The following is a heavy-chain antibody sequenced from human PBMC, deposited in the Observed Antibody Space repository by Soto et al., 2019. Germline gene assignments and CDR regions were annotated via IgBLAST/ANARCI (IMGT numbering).Heavy chain of an antibody. Sequence: GGSLRLSCAASGFTFSSYAMSWVRQAPGKGLEWVSAISGSGGSKYYADSVKGRFTISRDNSKNTLYLQMNSLRAEDTAVYYCAKLGTDIVVVPAAMISFDPWGQGTLVTVSS. V-gene: IGHV3-23*01. J-gene: IGHJ5*02. D-gene: IGHD2-2*01. CDR3: AKLGTDIVVVPAAMISFDP. CDR2: ISGSGGSK. CDR1: GFTFSSYA.